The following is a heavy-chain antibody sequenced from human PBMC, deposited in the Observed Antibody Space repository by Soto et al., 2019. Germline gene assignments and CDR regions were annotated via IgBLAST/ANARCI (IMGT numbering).Heavy chain of an antibody. Sequence: EVQLLESGGGLVQPGVSLRLSCAASGFTFSSYAMTWVRQAPGKGLEWVSGITGSGDYTKYADSVKGRFTISRDNAKNTLYLQMNSLRAEDTAVYYCAKDPNGDYIGAFDFWGQGTMVTVSS. CDR3: AKDPNGDYIGAFDF. CDR2: ITGSGDYT. J-gene: IGHJ3*01. D-gene: IGHD4-17*01. V-gene: IGHV3-23*01. CDR1: GFTFSSYA.